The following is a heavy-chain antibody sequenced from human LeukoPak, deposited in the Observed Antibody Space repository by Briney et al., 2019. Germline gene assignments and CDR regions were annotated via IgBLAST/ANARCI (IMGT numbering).Heavy chain of an antibody. Sequence: KSSETLSLTCTVSGGSISSSSYYWGWIRQPPGKGLEWIGSIYYSGSTYYNPSLKSRVTISVDTSKNQFSLKLSSVTAADTAVYYCARRITVTTRGYYYYYYMDVWGKGTTVTVSS. CDR1: GGSISSSSYY. CDR2: IYYSGST. CDR3: ARRITVTTRGYYYYYYMDV. V-gene: IGHV4-39*07. D-gene: IGHD4-17*01. J-gene: IGHJ6*03.